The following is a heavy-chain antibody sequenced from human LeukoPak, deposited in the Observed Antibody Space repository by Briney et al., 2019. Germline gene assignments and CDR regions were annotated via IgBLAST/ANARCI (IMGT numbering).Heavy chain of an antibody. D-gene: IGHD2-2*01. CDR1: GGSLSSSGYY. CDR2: IYYSGTT. CDR3: ARRVFSSHPPYFDY. V-gene: IGHV4-39*01. J-gene: IGHJ4*02. Sequence: TSSETLSLTCIVSGGSLSSSGYYWGWIRQPPGKGLEWIGTIYYSGTTNYNASLKSRVTISVDTSKNQFSLKLSSVTAADTAVYYCARRVFSSHPPYFDYWGQGTLVTVSS.